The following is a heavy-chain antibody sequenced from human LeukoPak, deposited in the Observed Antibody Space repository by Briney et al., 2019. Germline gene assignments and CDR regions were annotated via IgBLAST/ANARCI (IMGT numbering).Heavy chain of an antibody. D-gene: IGHD3-10*01. Sequence: ASVKVSCKASGYTFTGYYMHWVRQAPGPGLEWMGWINPNSGGTNYAQKFQGRVTMTRDTSISTAYMELSRLRSDDTAVYYCARVRDDDYYYGMDVWGQGTTVTVSS. J-gene: IGHJ6*02. CDR1: GYTFTGYY. CDR3: ARVRDDDYYYGMDV. CDR2: INPNSGGT. V-gene: IGHV1-2*02.